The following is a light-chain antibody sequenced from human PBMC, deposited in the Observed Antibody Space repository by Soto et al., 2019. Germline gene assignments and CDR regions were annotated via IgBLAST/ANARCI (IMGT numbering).Light chain of an antibody. J-gene: IGLJ2*01. V-gene: IGLV1-40*01. CDR3: QAYDKSLSGSVV. Sequence: QYVLTQPPSVSGAPGQRVTISCTGSSSNLGANYDVHWYQLLPGAVPKLLIYGTTKRPSGVPDRFSGSRSAATSASLAITGLQTEDEADYYCQAYDKSLSGSVVFGGGTKLTVL. CDR1: SSNLGANYD. CDR2: GTT.